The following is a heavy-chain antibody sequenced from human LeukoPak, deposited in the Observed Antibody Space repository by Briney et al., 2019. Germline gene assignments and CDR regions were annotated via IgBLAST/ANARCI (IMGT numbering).Heavy chain of an antibody. Sequence: RGSLRLSCAASGFIFSSYAMSWVRQAPGKGLEWVSAISGSGSSTYYADSVKGRFTISRDNSKNTLYLQINSLRAEDTAVYYCAKHLQTVTTYRRGFDYWGQGTLVTVSS. CDR1: GFIFSSYA. D-gene: IGHD4-17*01. J-gene: IGHJ4*02. V-gene: IGHV3-23*01. CDR3: AKHLQTVTTYRRGFDY. CDR2: ISGSGSST.